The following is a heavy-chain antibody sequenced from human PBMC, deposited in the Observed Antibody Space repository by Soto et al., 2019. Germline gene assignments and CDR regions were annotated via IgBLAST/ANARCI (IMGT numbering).Heavy chain of an antibody. D-gene: IGHD6-13*01. J-gene: IGHJ5*02. CDR2: INAGNGNT. Sequence: ASVKVSCKASGYTFTSYGISWVRQAPGQRLEWMGWINAGNGNTKYSQKFHGRVTITRDTSASTAYMELSSLRSEDTAVYYCARYGGSRWYNWFDPWGQGTQVTVFS. V-gene: IGHV1-3*01. CDR3: ARYGGSRWYNWFDP. CDR1: GYTFTSYG.